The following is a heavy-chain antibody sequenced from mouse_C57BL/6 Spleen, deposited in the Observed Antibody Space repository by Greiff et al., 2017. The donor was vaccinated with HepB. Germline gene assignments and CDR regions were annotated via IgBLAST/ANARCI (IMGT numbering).Heavy chain of an antibody. CDR1: GYTFTNYW. CDR3: ARRSSSYDWYFDV. Sequence: VQVVESGAELVRPGTSVKMSCKASGYTFTNYWIGWAKQRPGHGLEWIGDIYPGGGYTNYNEKFKGKATLTADKSSSTAYMQFSSLTSEDSAIYDCARRSSSYDWYFDVWGTGTTVTVSS. V-gene: IGHV1-63*01. J-gene: IGHJ1*03. CDR2: IYPGGGYT. D-gene: IGHD1-1*01.